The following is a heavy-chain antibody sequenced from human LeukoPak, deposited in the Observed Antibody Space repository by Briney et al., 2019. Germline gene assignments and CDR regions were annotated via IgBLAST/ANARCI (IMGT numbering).Heavy chain of an antibody. D-gene: IGHD3-10*01. J-gene: IGHJ3*02. V-gene: IGHV4-38-2*02. CDR3: ARRFITMVRGVIRDAFDI. CDR1: GYSIGSGYY. Sequence: SETLSLTCTVSGYSIGSGYYWGWIRQPPGKGLEWMGEINHSGSTNYNPSLKSRVTISVDTSKNQFSLKLSSVTAADTAVYYCARRFITMVRGVIRDAFDIWGQGTMVTVSS. CDR2: INHSGST.